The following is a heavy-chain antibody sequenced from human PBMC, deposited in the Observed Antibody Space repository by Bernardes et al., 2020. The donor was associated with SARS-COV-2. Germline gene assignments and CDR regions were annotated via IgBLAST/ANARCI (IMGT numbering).Heavy chain of an antibody. J-gene: IGHJ6*02. Sequence: GGSLRLSCAASGFTFSDYYMSWIRQAPGKGLEWVSYISSSGSTIYYADSVKGRFTISRDNAKNSLYLQMNSLRAEDTAVYYCARDLFVRVVAANDYYYYYGMDVWGQGTTVTVSS. CDR3: ARDLFVRVVAANDYYYYYGMDV. CDR2: ISSSGSTI. D-gene: IGHD2-15*01. V-gene: IGHV3-11*01. CDR1: GFTFSDYY.